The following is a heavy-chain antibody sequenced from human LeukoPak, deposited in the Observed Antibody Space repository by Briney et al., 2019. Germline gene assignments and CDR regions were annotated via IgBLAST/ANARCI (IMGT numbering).Heavy chain of an antibody. CDR1: GFTFSSYG. CDR3: AKALDTAMVNEDAFDI. Sequence: QSGGSLRLSCAASGFTFSSYGMHWVRRAPGKGLEWVAVISYDGSNKYYADSVKGRFTISRDNSKNTLYLQMNSLRAEDTAVYYCAKALDTAMVNEDAFDIWGQGTMVTVSS. D-gene: IGHD5-18*01. V-gene: IGHV3-30*18. CDR2: ISYDGSNK. J-gene: IGHJ3*02.